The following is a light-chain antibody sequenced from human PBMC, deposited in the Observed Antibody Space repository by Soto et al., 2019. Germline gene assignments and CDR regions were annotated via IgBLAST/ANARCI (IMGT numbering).Light chain of an antibody. Sequence: SYELTLPLSVSVALGQTARITCGGRNIGSKSVHWYQKRPVQAHVVVMYRDYHRPSEIPERFSGSNSGNTATLTISRAQAGAEAYYSCQVWDSTTAVLFCGGTKVTVL. CDR1: NIGSKS. CDR3: QVWDSTTAVL. CDR2: RDY. J-gene: IGLJ2*01. V-gene: IGLV3-9*01.